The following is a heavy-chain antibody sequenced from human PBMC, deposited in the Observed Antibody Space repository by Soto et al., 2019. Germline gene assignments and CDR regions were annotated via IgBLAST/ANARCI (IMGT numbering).Heavy chain of an antibody. CDR1: GGTFSSYA. V-gene: IGHV1-69*13. D-gene: IGHD6-19*01. J-gene: IGHJ6*02. CDR3: AKRIAVGPRGHYYGMDV. CDR2: IIPIFGTA. Sequence: SVKVSCKASGGTFSSYAISWVRQAPGQGLEWMGGIIPIFGTANYAQKFQGRVTITADESTSTAYMELSSLRSEDTAVYYCAKRIAVGPRGHYYGMDVWGQGTTVTVYS.